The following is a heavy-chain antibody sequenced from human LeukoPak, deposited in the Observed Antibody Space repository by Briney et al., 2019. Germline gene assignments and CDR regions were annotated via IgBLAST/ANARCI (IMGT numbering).Heavy chain of an antibody. J-gene: IGHJ6*03. CDR1: GGSIGTYY. V-gene: IGHV4-59*08. CDR3: ARHIGGGIEDMDV. Sequence: SETLSLTCAVSGGSIGTYYWSWIRQSPGKGLEWIGYIYVTGTRYNPYLQSRVTISVDRSRNQLFLKMSSVTAADTAVYYCARHIGGGIEDMDVWGKGTKVIVSS. CDR2: IYVTGT. D-gene: IGHD3-16*02.